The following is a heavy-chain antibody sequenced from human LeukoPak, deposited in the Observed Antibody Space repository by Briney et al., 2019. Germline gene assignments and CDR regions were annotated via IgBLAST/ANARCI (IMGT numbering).Heavy chain of an antibody. V-gene: IGHV1-18*01. CDR2: ISAYNGNT. Sequence: VASVKVSCKASGYTFTSYGISWVRQTPGQGLERMGLISAYNGNTNYAQKLQRRVTMTTDTSTSTAYMELRSLRSDDTAVYYCARDDPRLTGTTDYWGQGTLVTVSS. CDR1: GYTFTSYG. J-gene: IGHJ4*02. CDR3: ARDDPRLTGTTDY. D-gene: IGHD1-7*01.